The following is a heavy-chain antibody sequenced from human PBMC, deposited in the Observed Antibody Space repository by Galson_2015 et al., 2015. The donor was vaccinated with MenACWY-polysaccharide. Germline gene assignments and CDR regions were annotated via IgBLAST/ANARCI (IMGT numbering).Heavy chain of an antibody. CDR3: AREGFCRDGTCYFYDY. J-gene: IGHJ4*02. Sequence: SLRLSCAASGFTFSNYGMAWVRQAPGKGLDWVSAMSRSGTSYYAASVKGRFTISRDNSKNTLYLQMNSLRVEDTAVYYCAREGFCRDGTCYFYDYWGQGTLVTVSS. D-gene: IGHD2-15*01. CDR1: GFTFSNYG. V-gene: IGHV3-23*01. CDR2: MSRSGTS.